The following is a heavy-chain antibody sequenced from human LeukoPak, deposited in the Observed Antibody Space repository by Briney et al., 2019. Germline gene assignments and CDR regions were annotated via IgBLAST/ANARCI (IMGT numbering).Heavy chain of an antibody. CDR1: GGSISSSSHY. CDR3: ARYYYDSSGYYLFDY. CDR2: IYYSGST. Sequence: SETLSLTCTVSGGSISSSSHYWGWIRQPPGKGLEWIGNIYYSGSTNHNPSLKSRVTISVDTSKNQFSLKLSSVTAADTAVYYCARYYYDSSGYYLFDYWGQGTLITVSS. J-gene: IGHJ4*02. D-gene: IGHD3-22*01. V-gene: IGHV4-39*01.